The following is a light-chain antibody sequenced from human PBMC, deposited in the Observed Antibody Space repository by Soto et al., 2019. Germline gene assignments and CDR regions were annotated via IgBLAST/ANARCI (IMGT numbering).Light chain of an antibody. J-gene: IGKJ1*01. V-gene: IGKV3-15*01. Sequence: IAMTQSPDTLSVSPGESATLSGRASQSIPDKVVWYLQTCGQAPRIXIYGAFPREAGVLARFSGSGAGADCTPSISSLQSEDSHVDFCQQYANSTKTFGQGTKVDIK. CDR3: QQYANSTKT. CDR2: GAF. CDR1: QSIPDK.